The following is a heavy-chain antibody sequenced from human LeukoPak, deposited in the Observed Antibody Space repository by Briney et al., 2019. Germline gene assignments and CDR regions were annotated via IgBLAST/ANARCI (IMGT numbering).Heavy chain of an antibody. J-gene: IGHJ4*02. CDR1: GGSISSYY. CDR3: ARASKVGYSSGWYVIIDY. V-gene: IGHV4-59*01. D-gene: IGHD6-19*01. Sequence: ASETLSLTCTVSGGSISSYYWSWIRQPPGKGLEWIGYIYYSGSTNYNPSLKSRVTISVDTSKNQFSLKLSSVTAADTAVYYCARASKVGYSSGWYVIIDYWGQGTLVTVSS. CDR2: IYYSGST.